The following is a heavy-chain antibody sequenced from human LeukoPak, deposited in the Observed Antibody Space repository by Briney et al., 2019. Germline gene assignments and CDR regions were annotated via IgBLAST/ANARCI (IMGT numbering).Heavy chain of an antibody. V-gene: IGHV3-33*01. CDR2: IWYDGSNE. D-gene: IGHD1-26*01. J-gene: IGHJ1*01. Sequence: GGSLRLSCTASGLTFSSSGMHWVRQAPGKGLEWVAVIWYDGSNEYYADSVKGRFTIFRDNSKNTLHLQMNSLRAEDTAVYYCARDYGSANAEYFQHWGQGTLVTVSS. CDR3: ARDYGSANAEYFQH. CDR1: GLTFSSSG.